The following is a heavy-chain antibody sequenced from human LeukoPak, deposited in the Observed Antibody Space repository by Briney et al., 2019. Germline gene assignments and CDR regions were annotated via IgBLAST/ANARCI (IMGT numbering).Heavy chain of an antibody. CDR1: GGSISSSSYY. Sequence: PSETLSLTCTVSGGSISSSSYYWGWIRQPPGKGLEWIGSIYYSGSTYYNPSLKSRVTISVDTSKSQFSLKLSSVTAADTAVYYCARLHYCSNSSCKRNFDYWGQGTLVTVSS. D-gene: IGHD2-2*01. CDR3: ARLHYCSNSSCKRNFDY. V-gene: IGHV4-39*01. J-gene: IGHJ4*02. CDR2: IYYSGST.